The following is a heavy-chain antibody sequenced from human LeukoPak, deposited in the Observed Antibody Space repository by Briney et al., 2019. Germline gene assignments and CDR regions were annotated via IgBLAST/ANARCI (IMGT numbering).Heavy chain of an antibody. Sequence: GGSLRLSCAASGFTFSNAWMSWVRQAPGKGLEWVGRIKSKTDGGTTDYAAPVKGRFTISRDDSKNTLYLQTNSLKTEDTAVYYCTTDFSDSSGYYYGAFDYWGQGTLVTVSS. CDR3: TTDFSDSSGYYYGAFDY. CDR2: IKSKTDGGTT. J-gene: IGHJ4*02. V-gene: IGHV3-15*01. D-gene: IGHD3-22*01. CDR1: GFTFSNAW.